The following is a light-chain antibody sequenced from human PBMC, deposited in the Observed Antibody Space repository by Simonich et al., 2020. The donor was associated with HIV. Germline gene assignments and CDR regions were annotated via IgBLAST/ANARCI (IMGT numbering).Light chain of an antibody. J-gene: IGLJ2*01. CDR1: SGSVSSGYY. CDR3: VLYMSSGTVI. Sequence: QTVVTQEPSFSVSPGGTVTLTCSLSSGSVSSGYYPSWYQQTPGQAPRPLIYNTNIRSSGVPDRFSGSILGNKAALSITGAQADDESDYYCVLYMSSGTVIFGGGTKLTVL. V-gene: IGLV8-61*01. CDR2: NTN.